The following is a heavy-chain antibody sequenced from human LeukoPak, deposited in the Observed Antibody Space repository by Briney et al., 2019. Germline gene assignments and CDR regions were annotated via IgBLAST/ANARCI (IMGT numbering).Heavy chain of an antibody. Sequence: PGGSLRLSCAASGFTFSSYGMHWVRRAPGKGLEWVAVISYDGSNKYYADSVKGRFTISRDNSKNTLYLQMNSLRAEDTVIYYCAKGGLYYYMDVWGKGATVTVSS. CDR2: ISYDGSNK. CDR3: AKGGLYYYMDV. J-gene: IGHJ6*03. D-gene: IGHD5-12*01. V-gene: IGHV3-30*18. CDR1: GFTFSSYG.